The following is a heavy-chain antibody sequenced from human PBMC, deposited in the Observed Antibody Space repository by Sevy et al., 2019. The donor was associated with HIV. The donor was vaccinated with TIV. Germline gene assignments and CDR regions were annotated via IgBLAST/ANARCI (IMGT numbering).Heavy chain of an antibody. D-gene: IGHD3-10*01. V-gene: IGHV3-11*01. CDR2: ISSSGSTI. Sequence: GGSLRLSCAASGFTFSDYYMSWIRQAPGKGLEWVSYISSSGSTIYYADSVKGRFTISRDNAKNSLYLQMNSLRAEDTAVYYCARVNYYGSGSSRYYYGMDVWGQGTTVTVSS. CDR1: GFTFSDYY. CDR3: ARVNYYGSGSSRYYYGMDV. J-gene: IGHJ6*02.